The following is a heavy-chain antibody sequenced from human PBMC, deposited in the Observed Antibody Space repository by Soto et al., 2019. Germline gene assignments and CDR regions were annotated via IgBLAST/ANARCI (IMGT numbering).Heavy chain of an antibody. V-gene: IGHV4-59*01. Sequence: SETLCLTCTVSGGSISSYYWSWIRQPPGKGLEWIGYIYYSGSTNYNPSLKSRVTISVDTSKNQFSLKLSSVTAADTAVYYCARDLNEYDFWSGYDNTAGGMDVWGQGTTVTVSS. CDR2: IYYSGST. CDR3: ARDLNEYDFWSGYDNTAGGMDV. D-gene: IGHD3-3*01. CDR1: GGSISSYY. J-gene: IGHJ6*02.